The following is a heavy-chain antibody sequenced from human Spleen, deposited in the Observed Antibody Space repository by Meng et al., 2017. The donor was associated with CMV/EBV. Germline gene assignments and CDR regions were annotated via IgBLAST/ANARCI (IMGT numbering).Heavy chain of an antibody. CDR3: AKPYHYDSSGYESYFDY. CDR2: IRGSGGST. D-gene: IGHD3-22*01. V-gene: IGHV3-23*01. CDR1: GFTFNSYS. Sequence: GESLKISCATSGFTFNSYSMNWVRQAPGKGLEWVSTIRGSGGSTFYADSVKGRFTISRDNSKNTLYLQMNSLRAEDTAVYYCAKPYHYDSSGYESYFDYWGQGTLVTVSS. J-gene: IGHJ4*02.